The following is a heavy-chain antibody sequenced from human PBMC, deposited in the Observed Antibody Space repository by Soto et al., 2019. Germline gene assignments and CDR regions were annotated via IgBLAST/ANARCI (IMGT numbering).Heavy chain of an antibody. D-gene: IGHD3-22*01. V-gene: IGHV1-18*01. J-gene: IGHJ4*02. CDR3: ARVRYYYDSSGYYPGGFDY. CDR2: ISPYNGNT. Sequence: QVQLVQSGAEVKKPGASVKVSCKASGYTFTSYGISWVRQAPGQGLEWMGWISPYNGNTNYAQKLKGRVTMTTDTSTSTAYMELRSLRSDDPAVYYCARVRYYYDSSGYYPGGFDYWGQGTLVTVSS. CDR1: GYTFTSYG.